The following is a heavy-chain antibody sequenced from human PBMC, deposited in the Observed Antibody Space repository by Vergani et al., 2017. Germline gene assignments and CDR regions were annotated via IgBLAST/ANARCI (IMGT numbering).Heavy chain of an antibody. Sequence: QVQLQESGPGLVTTSQTLSLTCTVSGGSISSGGYYWSWIRQPPGKGLEWIGYIYYSGSTYYNPSLKSRVTISVDTAKNQFSLKLSSVTAADTAVYYCARDGVGYQLLYRYYYYYGMDVWGQGTTVTVSS. CDR3: ARDGVGYQLLYRYYYYYGMDV. V-gene: IGHV4-31*03. CDR2: IYYSGST. D-gene: IGHD2-2*02. J-gene: IGHJ6*02. CDR1: GGSISSGGYY.